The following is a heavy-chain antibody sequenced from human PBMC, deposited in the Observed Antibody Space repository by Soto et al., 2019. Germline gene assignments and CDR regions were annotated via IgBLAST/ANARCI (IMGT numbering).Heavy chain of an antibody. CDR3: SRDPRGFSSGSLDY. Sequence: QVQLVESGGGVVQPGRSLRLTCAASGFTFSSYAMHWVRQAPGKGLEWVAVISYDGSNKYYADSVKGRFTISRDNSKNTLYLQMNSLRAEDTAVYYCSRDPRGFSSGSLDYCGQGTLVTVSS. CDR1: GFTFSSYA. D-gene: IGHD6-19*01. CDR2: ISYDGSNK. V-gene: IGHV3-30-3*01. J-gene: IGHJ4*02.